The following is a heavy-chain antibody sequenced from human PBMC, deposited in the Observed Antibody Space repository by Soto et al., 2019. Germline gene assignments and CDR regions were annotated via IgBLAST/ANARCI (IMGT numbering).Heavy chain of an antibody. J-gene: IGHJ4*02. D-gene: IGHD6-6*01. CDR2: IYWDDDK. Sequence: QITLKESGPTLVKPTQTLTLTCTFSGFARSTSGVGVGWIRQPPGKALEWLAIIYWDDDKRYSSSLNSRITITKDTSKNQVVLTMTNMDPVDTATYYCAHSRPPRRLDYWGQGTLVTVSS. CDR1: GFARSTSGVG. V-gene: IGHV2-5*02. CDR3: AHSRPPRRLDY.